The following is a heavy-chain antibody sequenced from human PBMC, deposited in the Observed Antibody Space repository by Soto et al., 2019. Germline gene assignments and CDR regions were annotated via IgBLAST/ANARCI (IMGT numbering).Heavy chain of an antibody. CDR1: GGTFSSYA. D-gene: IGHD3-10*01. Sequence: SVKVSGKASGGTFSSYAISWVRQAPGQGPEWMGGIIPIFGTANYAQKFQGRVTITADESTSTAYMELSSLRSEDTAVYYCARDSVGWTMVRGVKGGATNWFDPWGQGTLVTVSS. CDR3: ARDSVGWTMVRGVKGGATNWFDP. J-gene: IGHJ5*02. CDR2: IIPIFGTA. V-gene: IGHV1-69*13.